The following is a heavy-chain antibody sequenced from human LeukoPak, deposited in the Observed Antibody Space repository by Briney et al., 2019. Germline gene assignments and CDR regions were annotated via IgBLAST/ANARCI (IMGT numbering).Heavy chain of an antibody. CDR1: GFTFSSYG. J-gene: IGHJ4*02. CDR3: AKDREYSSSGTFDY. Sequence: GGSLRLSCAASGFTFSSYGTHWVRQAPGKGLEWLAFIRFDASDQYYADSVKGRFTILRDNSKNTLYLQMNSLRAEDTAVYYCAKDREYSSSGTFDYWGQGTLVTVSP. V-gene: IGHV3-30*02. D-gene: IGHD6-6*01. CDR2: IRFDASDQ.